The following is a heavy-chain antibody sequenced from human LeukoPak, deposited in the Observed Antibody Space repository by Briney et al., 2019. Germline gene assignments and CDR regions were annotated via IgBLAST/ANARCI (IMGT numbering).Heavy chain of an antibody. CDR2: INHSGST. V-gene: IGHV4-39*07. CDR3: TGSSWPSDY. Sequence: SETLSLTCTVSGGSISSGSYYWSWIRQPPGKGLEWIGEINHSGSTNYNPSLKSRVTISVDTSKNQFSLKLSSVTAADTAVYYCTGSSWPSDYWGQGTLVTVSS. J-gene: IGHJ4*02. D-gene: IGHD6-13*01. CDR1: GGSISSGSYY.